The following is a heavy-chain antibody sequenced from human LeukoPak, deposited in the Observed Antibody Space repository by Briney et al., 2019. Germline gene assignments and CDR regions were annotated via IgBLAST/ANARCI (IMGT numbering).Heavy chain of an antibody. CDR3: AREGGYFDWLLYDYYYYMDV. D-gene: IGHD3-9*01. J-gene: IGHJ6*03. Sequence: ASVKVSCKASGYTFTGYYMHWVRQAPGQGLEWMGWINPNSGGTNYAQKFQGRVTMTRDTSISTAYMELSRLRSDDTAVYYCAREGGYFDWLLYDYYYYMDVWGKGTTVTISS. V-gene: IGHV1-2*02. CDR1: GYTFTGYY. CDR2: INPNSGGT.